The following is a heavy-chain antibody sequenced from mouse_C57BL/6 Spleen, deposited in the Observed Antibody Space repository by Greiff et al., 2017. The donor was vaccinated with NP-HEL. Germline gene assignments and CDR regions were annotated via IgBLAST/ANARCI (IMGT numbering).Heavy chain of an antibody. CDR2: INPSNGGT. CDR1: GYTFTSYW. J-gene: IGHJ2*01. Sequence: VKLQQPGTELVKPGASVKLSCKASGYTFTSYWMHWVKQRPGQGLEWIGNINPSNGGTNYNEKFKSKATLTVDKSSSTAYMQLSSLTSEDSAVYYCAREASTMVTPFGYWGQGTTLTVSS. CDR3: AREASTMVTPFGY. D-gene: IGHD2-2*01. V-gene: IGHV1-53*01.